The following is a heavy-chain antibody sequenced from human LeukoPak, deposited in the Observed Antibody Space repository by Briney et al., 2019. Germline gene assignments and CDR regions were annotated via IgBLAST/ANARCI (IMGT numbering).Heavy chain of an antibody. CDR3: ARDSGTGWNY. V-gene: IGHV3-7*01. J-gene: IGHJ4*02. Sequence: GGSLRLSCAASGFTFSSYWMTWVRQAPGKGLEWVASIKQDGSDKYYVDSVKGRFTISRDNAKNSVYLQMNSLRVEDTAVFYCARDSGTGWNYWGQGTLVTVSS. D-gene: IGHD3/OR15-3a*01. CDR2: IKQDGSDK. CDR1: GFTFSSYW.